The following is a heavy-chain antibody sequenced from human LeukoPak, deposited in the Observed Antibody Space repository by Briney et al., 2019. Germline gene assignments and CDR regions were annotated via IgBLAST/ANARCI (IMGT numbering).Heavy chain of an antibody. CDR1: GYTLTSYS. V-gene: IGHV1-18*01. D-gene: IGHD1-7*01. J-gene: IGHJ4*02. CDR2: ISAYNGNT. CDR3: ARTTNYVPPDY. Sequence: ASVKVSCKASGYTLTSYSISWVRQAPGQGLEWMGWISAYNGNTNYAQKLQGRVTMTTDTSTSAAYMDLRSLRSDDTAVYYCARTTNYVPPDYWGQGTLVTVSS.